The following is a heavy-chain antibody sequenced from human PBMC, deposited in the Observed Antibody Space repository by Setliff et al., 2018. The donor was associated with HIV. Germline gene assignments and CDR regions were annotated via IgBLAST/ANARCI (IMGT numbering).Heavy chain of an antibody. D-gene: IGHD6-19*01. CDR3: ARVPYRSAWFSGGHDAFDI. CDR1: GGNFSTYG. Sequence: SVKVSCKASGGNFSTYGISWVRQAPGQGLEWMGGIIPLFNTSNYAQKLQGRVTITADESTSTAYMELSSLRSEDTAVYFCARVPYRSAWFSGGHDAFDIWGQGTMVTVSS. CDR2: IIPLFNTS. V-gene: IGHV1-69*13. J-gene: IGHJ3*02.